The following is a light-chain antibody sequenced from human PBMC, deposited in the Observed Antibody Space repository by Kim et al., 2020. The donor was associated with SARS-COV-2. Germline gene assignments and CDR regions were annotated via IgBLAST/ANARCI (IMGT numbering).Light chain of an antibody. CDR3: QSYDSSLSGSV. J-gene: IGLJ7*01. Sequence: QSVLTQPPSVSGAPGQRVTISCTGSSSNSGAGYDVHWYQQLPGTAPKLLIYCYSNRPSGVPDRFSGSKSGTSASLAITGLQAEDEADYYCQSYDSSLSGSVFGGGTQLTVL. CDR1: SSNSGAGYD. V-gene: IGLV1-40*01. CDR2: CYS.